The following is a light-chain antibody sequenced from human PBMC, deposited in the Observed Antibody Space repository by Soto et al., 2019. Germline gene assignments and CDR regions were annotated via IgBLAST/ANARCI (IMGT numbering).Light chain of an antibody. V-gene: IGKV3-11*01. CDR2: DAS. CDR1: QSVSSY. Sequence: EIMLTQSPATLSLSPGERATLSCRASQSVSSYLAWYQQKPGQAPRLLIYDASNRATGIPARFSGSGSGTDFTLTISSLEPEDFAVYYCQQRSNWPPWTFGQGTRWIS. J-gene: IGKJ1*01. CDR3: QQRSNWPPWT.